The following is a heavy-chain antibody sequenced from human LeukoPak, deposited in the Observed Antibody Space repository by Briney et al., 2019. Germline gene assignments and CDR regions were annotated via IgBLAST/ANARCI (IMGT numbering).Heavy chain of an antibody. J-gene: IGHJ4*02. CDR1: GFAFDDYG. D-gene: IGHD6-19*01. Sequence: GGSLRLSCAASGFAFDDYGMNWVRQAPGKGLEWVSGISGSGDTTYFADSVKGRFTISRDNSKNTVYPQMNSLRAEDTAVYYCAKEASSAWLDYWGLGTLVTVSS. CDR2: ISGSGDTT. CDR3: AKEASSAWLDY. V-gene: IGHV3-23*01.